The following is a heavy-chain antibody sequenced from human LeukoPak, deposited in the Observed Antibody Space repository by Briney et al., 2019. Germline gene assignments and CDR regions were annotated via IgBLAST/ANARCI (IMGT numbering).Heavy chain of an antibody. CDR1: GHTLTELS. V-gene: IGHV1-24*01. CDR2: FDPEDGET. J-gene: IGHJ5*02. D-gene: IGHD5-12*01. CDR3: ATVDIVAATFDP. Sequence: ASVKVSCKVSGHTLTELSMHWVRQAPGKGLEWMGGFDPEDGETIYAQKFQGRVTMTEDTSTDTAYMELSSLRSEDTAVYYCATVDIVAATFDPWGQGTLVTVSS.